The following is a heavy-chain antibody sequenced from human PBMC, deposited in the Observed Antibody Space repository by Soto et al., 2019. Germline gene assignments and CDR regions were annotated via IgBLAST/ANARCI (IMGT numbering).Heavy chain of an antibody. CDR3: GRVRRWRWLRNWFDP. CDR1: GGSISSGGYY. J-gene: IGHJ5*02. Sequence: QVQLQESGPGLVKPSQTLSLTCTVSGGSISSGGYYWSWIRQHPGKGLEWIGYIYYSGSTYYNPSLKGRVTIPVDTFKNQFSLKVSSVTAADTAVYFCGRVRRWRWLRNWFDPGGQGTLVTVSS. D-gene: IGHD2-21*01. V-gene: IGHV4-31*03. CDR2: IYYSGST.